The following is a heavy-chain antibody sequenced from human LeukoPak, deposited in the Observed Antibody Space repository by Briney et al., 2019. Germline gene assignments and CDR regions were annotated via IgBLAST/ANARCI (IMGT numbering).Heavy chain of an antibody. Sequence: ASVKVSCKASGGTFSSYAISWVRQAPGQGLEWMGGIIPIFGTANYAQKFQGRVTITTDESTSTAYMELSSPRSEDTAVYYCARGQLGMRFYYYYYMDVWGKGTTVTVSS. CDR2: IIPIFGTA. CDR3: ARGQLGMRFYYYYYMDV. V-gene: IGHV1-69*05. J-gene: IGHJ6*03. D-gene: IGHD7-27*01. CDR1: GGTFSSYA.